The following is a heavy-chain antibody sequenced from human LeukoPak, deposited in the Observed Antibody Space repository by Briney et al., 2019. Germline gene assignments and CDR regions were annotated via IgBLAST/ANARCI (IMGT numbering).Heavy chain of an antibody. CDR3: ARVEPPISGYGGWFDP. D-gene: IGHD5-12*01. CDR2: IYYSGST. CDR1: GGSISSSSYY. J-gene: IGHJ5*02. Sequence: PSETLSLTCTVSGGSISSSSYYWGWIRQPPGKGLEWIGSIYYSGSTYYNPSLKSRVTISVDTSKNQFSLKLSSVTAADTAVYYCARVEPPISGYGGWFDPWGQGTLVTVSS. V-gene: IGHV4-39*07.